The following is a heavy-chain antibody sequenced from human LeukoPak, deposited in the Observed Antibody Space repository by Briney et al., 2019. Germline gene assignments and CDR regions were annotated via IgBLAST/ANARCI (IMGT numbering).Heavy chain of an antibody. V-gene: IGHV3-33*01. J-gene: IGHJ4*02. D-gene: IGHD3-10*01. Sequence: PGGSLRLSCAGLGFTYIRYGMRWVRAAPGTGVEWVAVISYVVGKKYYADSVKGRFTISRDNAKNSLYLQMNSLRAEDTGVYYCARGPPYGSGKFGPSDYWGQGTLVTVSS. CDR1: GFTYIRYG. CDR2: ISYVVGKK. CDR3: ARGPPYGSGKFGPSDY.